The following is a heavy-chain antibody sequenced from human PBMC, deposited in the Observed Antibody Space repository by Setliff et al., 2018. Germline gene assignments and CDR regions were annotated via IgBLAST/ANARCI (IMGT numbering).Heavy chain of an antibody. CDR3: ASGLEFDY. Sequence: SETLSLTCIVSADSMNNNFWTWIRQPPGKGLEWIGGIYNSGYTHYKPSLKSRATISVDTSKSQFSLNLSNVTAADTAVYYCASGLEFDYWGPGSLVTVSS. CDR2: IYNSGYT. CDR1: ADSMNNNF. J-gene: IGHJ4*01. V-gene: IGHV4-4*08. D-gene: IGHD1-1*01.